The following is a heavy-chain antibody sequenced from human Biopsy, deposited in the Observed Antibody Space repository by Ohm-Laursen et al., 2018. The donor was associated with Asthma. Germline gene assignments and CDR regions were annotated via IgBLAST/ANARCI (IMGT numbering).Heavy chain of an antibody. D-gene: IGHD3-3*01. J-gene: IGHJ6*02. Sequence: VTLSLTCSVSGGSMTPTSHYWDWIRQAPGKGLEWIGYISYGGKTSYNPSLKNRVTISRDTSKNQFSLRLTSVTAADTAVYFCARRITIFGVVQKDHGMDAWGQGTTVIVSS. CDR2: ISYGGKT. V-gene: IGHV4-39*01. CDR3: ARRITIFGVVQKDHGMDA. CDR1: GGSMTPTSHY.